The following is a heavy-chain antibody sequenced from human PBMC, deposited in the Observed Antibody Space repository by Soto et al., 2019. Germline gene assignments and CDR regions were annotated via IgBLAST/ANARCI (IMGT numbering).Heavy chain of an antibody. D-gene: IGHD2-15*01. V-gene: IGHV4-61*01. CDR3: ARERTLQSVGGIFAVPDY. J-gene: IGHJ4*02. CDR2: IYYSGRT. Sequence: QVQLQESGPGLVKPSETLSLTCTVSGGSVSSGSYYWSWIRQPPGKGLEWIGYIYYSGRTNYNPSLKSRVTISVDTSKNQFSLKLSSVTAADTAVYYCARERTLQSVGGIFAVPDYWGQGTLVTVSS. CDR1: GGSVSSGSYY.